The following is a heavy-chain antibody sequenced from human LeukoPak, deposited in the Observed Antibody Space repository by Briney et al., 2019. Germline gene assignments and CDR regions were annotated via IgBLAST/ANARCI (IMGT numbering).Heavy chain of an antibody. CDR2: ISSSGSSI. J-gene: IGHJ3*02. Sequence: GGSLRLSCAASGFNFSDYCMSWIRQAPEKGLEWVSYISSSGSSIFYADSVKGRFTISRDNAKNSLYLQMNSLRAEDTAVYYCARGAIWSGSDIRGQGTMVTVSS. V-gene: IGHV3-11*04. D-gene: IGHD3-3*01. CDR3: ARGAIWSGSDI. CDR1: GFNFSDYC.